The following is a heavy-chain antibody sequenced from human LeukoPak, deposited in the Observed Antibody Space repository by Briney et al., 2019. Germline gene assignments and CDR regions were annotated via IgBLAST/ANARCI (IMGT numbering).Heavy chain of an antibody. Sequence: SVKVSCKASGGTFSSYAISWVRQAPGQGLEWMGGIIPIFGTANYAQKFQGRVTITADESTSTAYMELSSLRSEDTAVYYCARGTPLDYGSGSYGYWGQGTLVTVSS. D-gene: IGHD3-10*01. CDR2: IIPIFGTA. CDR3: ARGTPLDYGSGSYGY. CDR1: GGTFSSYA. J-gene: IGHJ4*02. V-gene: IGHV1-69*13.